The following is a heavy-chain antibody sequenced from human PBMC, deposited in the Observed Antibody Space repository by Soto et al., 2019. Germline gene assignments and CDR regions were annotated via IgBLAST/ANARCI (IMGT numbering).Heavy chain of an antibody. CDR3: ARVRATRPFDF. CDR1: CYTFTDYD. D-gene: IGHD1-26*01. V-gene: IGHV1-18*04. Sequence: SVEVSFKASCYTFTDYDFSWVRQAPGQGLEWMGWISGYSGDTDYAQILQGRITLTTDTSTSTAYMELRSLTSDDTAVYYCARVRATRPFDFWGLGTLVTVSS. J-gene: IGHJ4*02. CDR2: ISGYSGDT.